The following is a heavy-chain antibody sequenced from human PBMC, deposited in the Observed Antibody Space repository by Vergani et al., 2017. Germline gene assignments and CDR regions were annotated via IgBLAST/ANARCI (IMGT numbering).Heavy chain of an antibody. CDR3: ARDHRDYNNYPGTFDI. Sequence: QVQLVESGGGLVQPGGSLRLSCAASGFSFSDHYMTWIRQAPGKGLEWVSYISNSGNTIEYADSVKGRFSISRDNAKSSLFLQMDSLRAEDTAVYYCARDHRDYNNYPGTFDIWGQGSMVTVSP. V-gene: IGHV3-11*01. D-gene: IGHD5-24*01. CDR1: GFSFSDHY. J-gene: IGHJ3*02. CDR2: ISNSGNTI.